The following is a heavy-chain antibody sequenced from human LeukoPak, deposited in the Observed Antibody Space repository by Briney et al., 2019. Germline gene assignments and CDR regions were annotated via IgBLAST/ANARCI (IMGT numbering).Heavy chain of an antibody. CDR3: ARTTSGYSSSWHNKWFDP. D-gene: IGHD6-13*01. Sequence: ASVKVSCKASGYTFTSYGISWVRQAPGQGLEWMGWISAYNGNTNYAQKLQGRVTITRNTSISTAYMELSSLRSEDTAVYYCARTTSGYSSSWHNKWFDPWGQGTLVTVSS. CDR2: ISAYNGNT. V-gene: IGHV1-18*01. J-gene: IGHJ5*02. CDR1: GYTFTSYG.